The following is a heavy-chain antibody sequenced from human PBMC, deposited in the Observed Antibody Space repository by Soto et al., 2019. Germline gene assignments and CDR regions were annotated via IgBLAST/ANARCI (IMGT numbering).Heavy chain of an antibody. D-gene: IGHD3-16*01. Sequence: GGSLRLSCAASGFTFSRYAMKWVRQAPGKGLEWVAVISSDGTKKSYADSVKGRFTISRDNSKDTLFLQMNSLRTEDTAVYYCARDEYYDPSGPPYDYWGQGSLVPVSS. CDR3: ARDEYYDPSGPPYDY. CDR2: ISSDGTKK. V-gene: IGHV3-30-3*01. CDR1: GFTFSRYA. J-gene: IGHJ4*02.